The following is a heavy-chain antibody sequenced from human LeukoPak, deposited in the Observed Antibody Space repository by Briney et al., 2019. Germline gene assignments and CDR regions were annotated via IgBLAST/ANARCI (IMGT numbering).Heavy chain of an antibody. CDR2: IKQDGSER. J-gene: IGHJ4*02. CDR1: GFTFSSYW. V-gene: IGHV3-7*01. CDR3: ARPLVGATTHVAGY. D-gene: IGHD1-26*01. Sequence: GGSLRLSCAASGFTFSSYWMSWVRQAPGKGLEWVATIKQDGSERYYVDSVKGRFTISRDNAQNSLSLQMNSLRAEDTAVYYCARPLVGATTHVAGYWGQGTLVTVSS.